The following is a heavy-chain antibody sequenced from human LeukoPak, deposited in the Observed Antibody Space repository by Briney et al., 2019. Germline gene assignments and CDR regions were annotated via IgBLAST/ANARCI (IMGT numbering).Heavy chain of an antibody. V-gene: IGHV3-23*01. CDR2: ISGASGTT. J-gene: IGHJ4*02. Sequence: RGGSLRLSCADSGFTFSSYAMTWVRQAPGKGLEWVSTISGASGTTYYADSVKGRFTISRDNSKNTLYLQMNSLRAEDTAVYYCARDRGYTQDYWGQGTLVTVSS. CDR3: ARDRGYTQDY. D-gene: IGHD5-12*01. CDR1: GFTFSSYA.